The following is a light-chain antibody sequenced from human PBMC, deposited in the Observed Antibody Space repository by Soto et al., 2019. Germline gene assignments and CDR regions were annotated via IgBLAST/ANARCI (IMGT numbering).Light chain of an antibody. CDR2: DNI. Sequence: QSVLTQPPSVSGAPGQRVTISCTGSSSNIGAGYDVHWYQQLPGTAPKLLISDNINRPSGVPDRFSGSKSGTSASLAITGLQAEDEADYYCQSYDSSLSVYVVFGGGTKLTVL. CDR3: QSYDSSLSVYVV. J-gene: IGLJ2*01. V-gene: IGLV1-40*01. CDR1: SSNIGAGYD.